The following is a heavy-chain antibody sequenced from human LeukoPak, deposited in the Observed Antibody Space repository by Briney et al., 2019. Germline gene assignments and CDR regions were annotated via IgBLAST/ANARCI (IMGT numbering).Heavy chain of an antibody. CDR3: ARDSQQLWLSYFEY. CDR2: ISSSSSYI. V-gene: IGHV3-21*01. CDR1: GFTFSSYS. D-gene: IGHD5-18*01. Sequence: PGGSLRLSCAASGFTFSSYSMNWVRQAPGKGLEWVSSISSSSSYIYYADSVKGRFTISRDNAKNSLNLQMNSLRDEDTAVYHCARDSQQLWLSYFEYWGQGTLVTVSS. J-gene: IGHJ4*02.